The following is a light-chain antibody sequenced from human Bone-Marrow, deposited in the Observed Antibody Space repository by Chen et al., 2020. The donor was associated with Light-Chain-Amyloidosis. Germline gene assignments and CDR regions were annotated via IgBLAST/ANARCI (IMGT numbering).Light chain of an antibody. CDR3: QVWDRSSDRPV. J-gene: IGLJ3*02. V-gene: IGLV3-21*02. Sequence: SYVLTQPFPVSVAPGQTAKIACGGNNIGSTSVHWYQQTPGQAPLLVVYDDSDRPSGIPERLSGSNSGNTATLTISRVEAGDEADYYCQVWDRSSDRPVFGGGTKLTVL. CDR2: DDS. CDR1: NIGSTS.